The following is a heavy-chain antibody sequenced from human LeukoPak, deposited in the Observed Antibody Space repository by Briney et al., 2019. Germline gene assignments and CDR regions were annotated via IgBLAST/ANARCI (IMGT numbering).Heavy chain of an antibody. CDR2: INHSGST. J-gene: IGHJ4*02. Sequence: SETLSLTCAVYGGSFRGYYWSWIRQPPGKGLEWIGEINHSGSTNYNPSLKSRVTISVDTSKNQFSLKLSSVTAADTAVYYCARGSGQQLVFRTFDHWGQGTLVTVSS. V-gene: IGHV4-34*01. CDR1: GGSFRGYY. D-gene: IGHD6-13*01. CDR3: ARGSGQQLVFRTFDH.